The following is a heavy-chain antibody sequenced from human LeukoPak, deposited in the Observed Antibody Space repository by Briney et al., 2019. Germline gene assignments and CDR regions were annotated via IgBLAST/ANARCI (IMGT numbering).Heavy chain of an antibody. D-gene: IGHD3-10*01. Sequence: QAGGSLRLSCAASGFTFSSYGMHWVRQAPGKGLEWVAVISYDGSNKYCADSVKGRFTISRDNSKNTLYLQMNSLRAEDTAVYYCAKGYGSGSYDGSDYWGQGTLVTVSS. CDR1: GFTFSSYG. V-gene: IGHV3-30*18. J-gene: IGHJ4*02. CDR2: ISYDGSNK. CDR3: AKGYGSGSYDGSDY.